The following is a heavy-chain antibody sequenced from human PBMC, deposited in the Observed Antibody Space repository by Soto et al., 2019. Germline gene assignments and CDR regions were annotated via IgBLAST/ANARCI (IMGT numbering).Heavy chain of an antibody. D-gene: IGHD3-9*01. Sequence: EVQLVESGGGLVQPGGSLRLSCAASGFTFSSYWMHWVREAPGKGLVWVSRINRDGSSTNYAGSVKGRFTISRDNAKNTRYLHMSSLSAEDTAIYYCAREPATRPDWDFWGQGTLVTVSS. J-gene: IGHJ4*02. V-gene: IGHV3-74*01. CDR2: INRDGSST. CDR1: GFTFSSYW. CDR3: AREPATRPDWDF.